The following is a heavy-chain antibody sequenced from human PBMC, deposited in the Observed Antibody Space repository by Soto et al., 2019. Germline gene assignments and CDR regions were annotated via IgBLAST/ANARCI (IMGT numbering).Heavy chain of an antibody. D-gene: IGHD3-22*01. CDR2: ISGNSERT. CDR3: ANHRNYYDGRAHYFDY. V-gene: IGHV3-23*01. CDR1: GLSFSSHD. Sequence: EVQLLESGGGLIQPGGSLRLSCVVSGLSFSSHDMSWVRQAPGKGLEWVSAISGNSERTHYTDSVKGRFTISRDNSKNTLYLQMNSLRVEDTALYFCANHRNYYDGRAHYFDYWGQGTLVTVSS. J-gene: IGHJ4*02.